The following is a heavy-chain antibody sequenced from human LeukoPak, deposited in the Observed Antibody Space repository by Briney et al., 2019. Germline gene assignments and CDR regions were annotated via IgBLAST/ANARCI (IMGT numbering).Heavy chain of an antibody. D-gene: IGHD5-18*01. V-gene: IGHV3-30-3*02. CDR2: ISHDGSHK. CDR3: AKIGVGYTYGGGFDP. CDR1: GITFRGYS. Sequence: PGGSLRLSCAASGITFRGYSVVSVRQAPGKGLEWLTVISHDGSHKYYAESVRGRFTISRDDLTNTLYLQMSSLRTEDTAVYYCAKIGVGYTYGGGFDPWGQGTLVTVSS. J-gene: IGHJ5*02.